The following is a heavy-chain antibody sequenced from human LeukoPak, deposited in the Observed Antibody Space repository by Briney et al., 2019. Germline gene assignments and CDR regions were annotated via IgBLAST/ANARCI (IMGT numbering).Heavy chain of an antibody. CDR1: KFTFSSYW. CDR3: TRLQIAVAGPNWFDP. Sequence: GGSLRLSCAASKFTFSSYWMSWVRQAPGKGLEWVANIKQDGSVQFYMDSLKGRFSVSRDNAKNSLYLQMNGLRVEDTAVYYCTRLQIAVAGPNWFDPWGQGTLVTVSS. J-gene: IGHJ5*02. V-gene: IGHV3-7*01. CDR2: IKQDGSVQ. D-gene: IGHD6-19*01.